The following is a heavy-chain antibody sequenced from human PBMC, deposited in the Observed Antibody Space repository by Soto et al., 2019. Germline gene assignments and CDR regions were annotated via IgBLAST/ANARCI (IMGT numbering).Heavy chain of an antibody. V-gene: IGHV4-4*02. J-gene: IGHJ4*02. CDR3: ARDQRGYSYGFDY. D-gene: IGHD5-18*01. CDR1: GGTISSSNW. Sequence: SETLSLTCAASGGTISSSNWWSWVRQPPGKGLEWIGEIYHSGSTNYNPSLKSRVTISVDKSKNQFSLKLSSVTAADTAVYYCARDQRGYSYGFDYWGQGTLVTVSS. CDR2: IYHSGST.